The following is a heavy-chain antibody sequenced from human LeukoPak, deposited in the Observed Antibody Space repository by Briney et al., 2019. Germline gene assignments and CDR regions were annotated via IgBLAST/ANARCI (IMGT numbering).Heavy chain of an antibody. V-gene: IGHV4-34*01. D-gene: IGHD3-9*01. CDR2: INYSRSS. CDR3: ARRGSSANYDILTGYPY. CDR1: GGSFSGYY. Sequence: SSETLSLTCSVYGGSFSGYYWTWIRQPPGKGLEWIGEINYSRSSNYNPSLKSRVTISVDTSKKQFSLKMYSVTAADTAVYYCARRGSSANYDILTGYPYWGQGTLVTVSS. J-gene: IGHJ4*02.